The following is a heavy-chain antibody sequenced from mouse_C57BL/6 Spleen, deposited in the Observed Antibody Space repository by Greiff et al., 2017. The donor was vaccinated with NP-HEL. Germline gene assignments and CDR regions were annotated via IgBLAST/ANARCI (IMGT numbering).Heavy chain of an antibody. CDR2: IYPGDGDT. V-gene: IGHV1-80*01. CDR1: GYAFSSYW. J-gene: IGHJ4*01. D-gene: IGHD2-4*01. CDR3: ARAYDYDEDYAMDY. Sequence: VQRVESGAELVKPGASVKISCKASGYAFSSYWMNWVKQRPGKGLEWIGQIYPGDGDTNYNGKFKGKATLTADKSSSTAYMQLSSLTSEDSAVYFCARAYDYDEDYAMDYWGQGTSVTVSS.